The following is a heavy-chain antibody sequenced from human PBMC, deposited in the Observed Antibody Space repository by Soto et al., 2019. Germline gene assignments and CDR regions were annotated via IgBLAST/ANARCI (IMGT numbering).Heavy chain of an antibody. V-gene: IGHV3-23*01. D-gene: IGHD6-13*01. J-gene: IGHJ4*02. CDR1: RVTFSSFG. Sequence: PGGSLRLWWGASRVTFSSFGMSWVRHSPGTGLDXVSAISGSWGSPHSADSVXGRFTISRDNAKNKLYLQMSSLRAEETAVYYCARGFSAGKGSPPDFWGQASLVTVS. CDR3: ARGFSAGKGSPPDF. CDR2: ISGSWGSP.